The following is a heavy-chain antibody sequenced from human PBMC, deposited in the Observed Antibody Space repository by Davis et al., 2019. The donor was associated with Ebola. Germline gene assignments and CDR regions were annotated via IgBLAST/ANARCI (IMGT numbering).Heavy chain of an antibody. CDR2: INAGNGNT. Sequence: AASVKVSCHASGYTFPSYAIHLVRQAPRQRLEWMGWINAGNGNTKYSQKFQGRVTITRDTSATTAYLEVSSLTSEDMAVYYCARDEFDFWGQGTLVTVSS. J-gene: IGHJ4*02. V-gene: IGHV1-3*01. CDR3: ARDEFDF. CDR1: GYTFPSYA.